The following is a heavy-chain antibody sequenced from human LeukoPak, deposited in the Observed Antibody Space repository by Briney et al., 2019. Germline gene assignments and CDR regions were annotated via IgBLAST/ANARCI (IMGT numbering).Heavy chain of an antibody. J-gene: IGHJ4*02. CDR3: ARDPTTYYYFIDFDY. V-gene: IGHV3-21*01. CDR1: GFTFSSYS. CDR2: ISSRSNVI. D-gene: IGHD3-22*01. Sequence: GGSLRLSCAASGFTFSSYSMNWVRQAPGKGLEWVSSISSRSNVIYQADSVKGRFTISRDNTKNSLYLQMNSLRAEDTAVYYCARDPTTYYYFIDFDYWGQGTLVTVSS.